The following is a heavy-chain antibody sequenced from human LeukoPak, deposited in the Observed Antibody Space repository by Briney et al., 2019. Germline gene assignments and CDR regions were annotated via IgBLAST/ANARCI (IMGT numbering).Heavy chain of an antibody. D-gene: IGHD4-17*01. Sequence: GGSLRLSCVASGFTFRYSGMHWVRQAPGKGLEWVALLRYDGSSQYYAESVKGRFTISRDNSKDTLYLQMNSLRTKDTAVYYCARVQGYGDYSGFDYWGQGTLVTVSS. J-gene: IGHJ4*02. CDR2: LRYDGSSQ. V-gene: IGHV3-30*02. CDR1: GFTFRYSG. CDR3: ARVQGYGDYSGFDY.